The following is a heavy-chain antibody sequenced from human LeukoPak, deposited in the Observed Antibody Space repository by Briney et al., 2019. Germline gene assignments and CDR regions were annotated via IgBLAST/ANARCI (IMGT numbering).Heavy chain of an antibody. CDR2: ISSSSSYI. Sequence: PGGSLRLSCAASGFTFSSYSMNWVRQAPGKGLEWVSSISSSSSYIYYADSVKGRFTISRDNAKNSLYLQMNSLRAEDTAVYYCATESGSDGETDYWGQGTLVTVSS. CDR3: ATESGSDGETDY. CDR1: GFTFSSYS. D-gene: IGHD1-26*01. J-gene: IGHJ4*02. V-gene: IGHV3-21*01.